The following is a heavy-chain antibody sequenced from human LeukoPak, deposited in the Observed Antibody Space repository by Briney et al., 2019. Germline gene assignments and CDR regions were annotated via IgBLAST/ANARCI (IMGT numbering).Heavy chain of an antibody. V-gene: IGHV3-23*01. CDR2: ISGSGGST. J-gene: IGHJ4*02. CDR1: GFTFSSYA. Sequence: GGSLRLSCAASGFTFSSYAMSWVRQAPGKGLEWVSAISGSGGSTYYADSVKGRFTISRDNSKNTLYLQMNSLRAEDTAVYYWAKAHTDSSSSDVDYWGQGTLVTVSS. CDR3: AKAHTDSSSSDVDY. D-gene: IGHD6-6*01.